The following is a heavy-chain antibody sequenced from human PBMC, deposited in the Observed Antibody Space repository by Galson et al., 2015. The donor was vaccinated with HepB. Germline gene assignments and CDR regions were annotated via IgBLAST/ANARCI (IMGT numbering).Heavy chain of an antibody. CDR2: ISWNSGSI. V-gene: IGHV3-9*01. CDR3: AKAPYSSSWYDYYYGMDV. CDR1: GFTFDDYA. Sequence: SLRLSCAASGFTFDDYAMHWVRQAPGKGLEWVSGISWNSGSIGYADSVKGRFTISRDNAKNSLYLQMNSLRAEDTALYYCAKAPYSSSWYDYYYGMDVWGQGTTVTVSS. D-gene: IGHD6-13*01. J-gene: IGHJ6*02.